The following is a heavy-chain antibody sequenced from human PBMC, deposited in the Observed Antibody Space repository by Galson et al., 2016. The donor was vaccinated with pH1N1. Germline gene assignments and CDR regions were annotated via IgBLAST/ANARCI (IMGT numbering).Heavy chain of an antibody. J-gene: IGHJ6*01. CDR3: ARAEYYGSVSYIVRYFGMDV. Sequence: SLRLSCAASGFTFSSYWMSWIRQAPGKGLEWVAVIWYDGSNKYYADSVKGRFTISRDNSKNTLYLQMNSLRAEDTAVYYCARAEYYGSVSYIVRYFGMDV. CDR1: GFTFSSYW. CDR2: IWYDGSNK. V-gene: IGHV3-33*08. D-gene: IGHD3-10*01.